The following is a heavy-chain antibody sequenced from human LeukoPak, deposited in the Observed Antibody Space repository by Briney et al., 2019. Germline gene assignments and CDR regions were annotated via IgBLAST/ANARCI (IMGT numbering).Heavy chain of an antibody. J-gene: IGHJ4*02. CDR1: GYTFTSYG. D-gene: IGHD5/OR15-5a*01. Sequence: ASVKVSCKASGYTFTSYGISWVRQAPGQGLEWMGWISAYNGNTDYAQKFQGRVSMTADTSTSTAYMELRSLTSDDTAVYYCARSVRGTYYYFDLWGQGTLVTVSS. V-gene: IGHV1-18*01. CDR3: ARSVRGTYYYFDL. CDR2: ISAYNGNT.